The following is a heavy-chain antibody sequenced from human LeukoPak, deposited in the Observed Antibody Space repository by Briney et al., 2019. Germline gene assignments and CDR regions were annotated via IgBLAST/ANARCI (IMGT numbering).Heavy chain of an antibody. CDR2: ISAYNGNT. CDR3: ARVDSSGWYGGLDY. Sequence: GASVKVSSTASGYTFTSYGISWVRQAPGQGLEWMGWISAYNGNTNYAQKLQGRVTMTTDTSTSTAYTELRSLRSDDTAVYYCARVDSSGWYGGLDYWGQGTLVTVSS. V-gene: IGHV1-18*01. D-gene: IGHD6-19*01. CDR1: GYTFTSYG. J-gene: IGHJ4*02.